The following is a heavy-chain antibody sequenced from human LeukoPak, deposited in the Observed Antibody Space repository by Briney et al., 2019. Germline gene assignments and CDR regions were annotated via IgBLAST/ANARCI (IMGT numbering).Heavy chain of an antibody. CDR2: ISSSISYI. J-gene: IGHJ4*02. Sequence: LGGSLRLSCAASGFTFSDYYMSWIRQAPGKGLEWVSSISSSISYIYYADSAKGRFTISRDNAKNSLYLQMNSLRAEDTAVYYCARDFYGDYALDYWGQGTLVTVSS. CDR1: GFTFSDYY. D-gene: IGHD4-17*01. V-gene: IGHV3-11*06. CDR3: ARDFYGDYALDY.